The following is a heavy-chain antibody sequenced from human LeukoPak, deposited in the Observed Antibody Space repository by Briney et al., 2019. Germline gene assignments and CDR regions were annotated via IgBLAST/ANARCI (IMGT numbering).Heavy chain of an antibody. D-gene: IGHD3-10*01. Sequence: GASVKVSCKASGYTFTSYGISWVRQAPGQGLEWMGWISAYNGNTNYAQKLQGRVTMTTDTSTSTAYMELRSLRSDDTAVYYCARDPMVRGGYSWFDPWGQGTLVTVSS. CDR3: ARDPMVRGGYSWFDP. CDR1: GYTFTSYG. V-gene: IGHV1-18*01. CDR2: ISAYNGNT. J-gene: IGHJ5*02.